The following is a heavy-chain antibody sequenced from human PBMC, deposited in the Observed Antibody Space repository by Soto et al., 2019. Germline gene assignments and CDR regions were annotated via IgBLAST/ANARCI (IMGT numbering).Heavy chain of an antibody. CDR2: ISSDGTNK. Sequence: QVQLVEPGGGVVQPGRSLRLSCAASGFIFSNFGMHWVRQAPGKGLEWVAVISSDGTNKYYADSVKGRFTISRDNSKNTLYVQMNSLRPEDTAVYYCVTELGGFEYWGQGTLLTVSS. CDR3: VTELGGFEY. D-gene: IGHD3-16*01. J-gene: IGHJ4*02. CDR1: GFIFSNFG. V-gene: IGHV3-30-3*01.